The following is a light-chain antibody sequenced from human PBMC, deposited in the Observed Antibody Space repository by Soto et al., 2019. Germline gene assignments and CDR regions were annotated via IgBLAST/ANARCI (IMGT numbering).Light chain of an antibody. V-gene: IGKV1-13*02. CDR2: DAS. Sequence: AIQLTQSPSSLSASVGDRVTITCRASQGISSTLAWYQQKPGKPPKLLMYDASTLESGVPSRFSGSGSGTDFTLTISSLQPEDFATYYCQQFNSYPYTFGQGTKLEIK. CDR3: QQFNSYPYT. J-gene: IGKJ2*01. CDR1: QGISST.